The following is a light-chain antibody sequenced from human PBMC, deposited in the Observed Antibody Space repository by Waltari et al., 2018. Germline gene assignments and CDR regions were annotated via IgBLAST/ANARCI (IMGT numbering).Light chain of an antibody. V-gene: IGLV2-18*02. J-gene: IGLJ2*01. CDR2: EVS. Sequence: QSALTQPPSVSGSPGQSVTISCTGTSSDVGSYNRVSWYQQPPRTAPKLMIYEVSNRPSGVPDCFSGSKSGNTAFLTISGLQAEDEADYYCSSYTSSSTPVFGGGTKLTVL. CDR3: SSYTSSSTPV. CDR1: SSDVGSYNR.